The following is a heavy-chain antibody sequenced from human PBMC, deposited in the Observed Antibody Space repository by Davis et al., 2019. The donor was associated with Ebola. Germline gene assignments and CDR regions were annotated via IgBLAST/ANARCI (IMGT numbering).Heavy chain of an antibody. V-gene: IGHV3-30*02. J-gene: IGHJ2*01. Sequence: GESLKISCAASGFTFSSYGMHWVRQAPGKGLEWVAFIHYDGSNKYYADSVKGRFTISRDNSKNTLYLQMNSLRAEDTAVYYCASGLVRGESYWYFDLWGRGTLVTVSS. CDR2: IHYDGSNK. D-gene: IGHD6-6*01. CDR1: GFTFSSYG. CDR3: ASGLVRGESYWYFDL.